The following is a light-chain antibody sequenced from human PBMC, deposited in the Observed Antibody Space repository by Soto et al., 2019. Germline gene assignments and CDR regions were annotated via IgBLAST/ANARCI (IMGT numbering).Light chain of an antibody. Sequence: EIVLTQSPGTLSLSPGDRATLSCRASQSVSSNYLAWYQQKPGQAPRLLIYGASMRATGIPDRFSASGSGTDFTLTIRILEPEDFAMYFCHHYGSSPRTFGQGTKVEIK. CDR3: HHYGSSPRT. V-gene: IGKV3-20*01. CDR2: GAS. CDR1: QSVSSNY. J-gene: IGKJ1*01.